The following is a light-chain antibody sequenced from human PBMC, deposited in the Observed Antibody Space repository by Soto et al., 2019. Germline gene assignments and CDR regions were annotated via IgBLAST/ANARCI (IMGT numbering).Light chain of an antibody. V-gene: IGLV2-23*01. Sequence: QSVLTQPASVSGSPGQSITISCTGTSSDVGSYNLVSWYQQHPGKAPKLMIYEGSKRPSGVSNRFSGSKSGNTASLTISGLKAEDEADYYCCSYAGSSTYVFGTGTKLTAL. CDR2: EGS. CDR1: SSDVGSYNL. J-gene: IGLJ1*01. CDR3: CSYAGSSTYV.